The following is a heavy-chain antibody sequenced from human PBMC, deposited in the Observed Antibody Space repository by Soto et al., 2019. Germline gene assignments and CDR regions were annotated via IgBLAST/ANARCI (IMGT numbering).Heavy chain of an antibody. Sequence: GGSLRLSCVASGFTFNNYWMNWVRQAPGKGLEWVANTKQDGSQKYYVDSVMGRFTISRDNAKDLLYLQMNSLRVEDTAVYYCARGPQIGYGTSWFDYWGQGALVTVSS. J-gene: IGHJ4*02. V-gene: IGHV3-7*01. D-gene: IGHD6-13*01. CDR2: TKQDGSQK. CDR3: ARGPQIGYGTSWFDY. CDR1: GFTFNNYW.